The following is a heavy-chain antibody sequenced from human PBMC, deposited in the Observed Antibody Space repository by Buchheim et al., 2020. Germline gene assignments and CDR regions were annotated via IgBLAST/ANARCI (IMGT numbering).Heavy chain of an antibody. Sequence: VQLLESGGGLVQPGGSLRLSCAASGFTFSSYAMSWVRQAPGKGLEWVAIIWYDGSNKYYEDSVKGRFTISRANSKNTLYLQMNSLRAEDTAVYYCARDPSGGIAAAGRAFGYWGQGTL. J-gene: IGHJ4*02. D-gene: IGHD6-13*01. CDR1: GFTFSSYA. CDR2: IWYDGSNK. V-gene: IGHV3-33*08. CDR3: ARDPSGGIAAAGRAFGY.